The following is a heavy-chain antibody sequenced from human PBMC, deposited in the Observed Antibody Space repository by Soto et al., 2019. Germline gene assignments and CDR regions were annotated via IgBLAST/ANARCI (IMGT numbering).Heavy chain of an antibody. Sequence: SLRLSCAVSGFPFSFYGFHWVRQSPGKGLEWLGVIVSDGSAIYHADSLEGRFFISRDNSKDILYLQMNSLRVEGTAVYYCARDDAFDNENGFDMWGQGTMVTVSS. CDR1: GFPFSFYG. J-gene: IGHJ3*02. V-gene: IGHV3-33*01. CDR2: IVSDGSAI. D-gene: IGHD3-3*02. CDR3: ARDDAFDNENGFDM.